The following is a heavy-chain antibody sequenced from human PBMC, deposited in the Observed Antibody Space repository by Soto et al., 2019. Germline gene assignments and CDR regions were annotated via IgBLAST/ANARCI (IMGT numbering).Heavy chain of an antibody. CDR3: ARGSGYDSYSMDV. Sequence: PGGSLRLSCAASGFTFTNYWMTWVRQAPGKGLEWVANIKQHGSERYYVDSVKGRFTISRDNAKSSLYLQMSSLRAEDTAVYYCARGSGYDSYSMDVWGQGTTVTVSS. V-gene: IGHV3-7*03. CDR2: IKQHGSER. CDR1: GFTFTNYW. J-gene: IGHJ6*02. D-gene: IGHD5-12*01.